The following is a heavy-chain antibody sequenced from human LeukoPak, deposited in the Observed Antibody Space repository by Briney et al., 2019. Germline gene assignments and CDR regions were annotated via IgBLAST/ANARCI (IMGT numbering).Heavy chain of an antibody. CDR2: IKEDGREK. CDR3: ARGGEHVDPLDHYYYMDV. Sequence: PGGSLRLSCAASGFTFSSYWMTWLRQAPGKGLEWVGNIKEDGREKYYVDSVKGRFTISRDNAKNSLYLQMNSLRAEDTAVYYCARGGEHVDPLDHYYYMDVWGKGTTVTISS. D-gene: IGHD3-16*01. V-gene: IGHV3-7*01. CDR1: GFTFSSYW. J-gene: IGHJ6*03.